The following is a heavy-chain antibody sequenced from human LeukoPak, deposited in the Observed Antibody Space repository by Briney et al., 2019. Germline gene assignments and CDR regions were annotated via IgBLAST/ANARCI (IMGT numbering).Heavy chain of an antibody. V-gene: IGHV4-4*02. J-gene: IGHJ4*02. CDR1: GGSISSSNW. CDR2: IYHSGST. D-gene: IGHD3-22*01. Sequence: SGTLSLTCAVSGGSISSSNWWSWVRQPPGKGLEWIGEIYHSGSTNYNPSLKSRVTISVDTSKNQFSLKLSSVTAADTAVYYCARGRSLLYYDSSGYGYWGQGTLVTVSS. CDR3: ARGRSLLYYDSSGYGY.